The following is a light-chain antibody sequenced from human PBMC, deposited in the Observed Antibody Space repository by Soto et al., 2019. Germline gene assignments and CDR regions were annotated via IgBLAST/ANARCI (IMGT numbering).Light chain of an antibody. J-gene: IGKJ2*01. Sequence: EILLTQSPATLSLSPGERATLSCRASQSVSNYLAWYQQKPGQSPRLLIYDAFNRATGIPARFSGSGSGTDFTLPISSLEPEDFAVYYCQHRRAFGQGTKLEIK. CDR2: DAF. CDR3: QHRRA. CDR1: QSVSNY. V-gene: IGKV3-11*01.